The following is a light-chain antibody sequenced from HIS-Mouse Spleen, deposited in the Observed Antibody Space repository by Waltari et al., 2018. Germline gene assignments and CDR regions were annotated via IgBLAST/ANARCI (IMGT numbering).Light chain of an antibody. CDR3: QQSYSTPLT. V-gene: IGKV1-39*01. Sequence: DIQMTQSPSSLSASVGDRVTTTCRASQSISSYLNWYKQKPGKAPKLLIYAASSLQSGVPSRFSGSGSGTDFTLTISSLQPEDFATYYCQQSYSTPLTFGGGTKVEIK. CDR2: AAS. J-gene: IGKJ4*01. CDR1: QSISSY.